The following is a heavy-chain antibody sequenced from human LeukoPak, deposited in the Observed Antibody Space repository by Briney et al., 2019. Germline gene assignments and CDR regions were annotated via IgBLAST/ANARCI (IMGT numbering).Heavy chain of an antibody. D-gene: IGHD2-2*01. V-gene: IGHV3-53*01. Sequence: PGGSLRLSCAASGFTFSSYAMSWVRQAPGKGLEWVSVIYSGGSTYYADSVKGRFTISRDNSKNTLYLQMNSLRAEDTAVYYCAHLSLGVPAAEYYFDYWGQGTLVTVSS. CDR3: AHLSLGVPAAEYYFDY. CDR1: GFTFSSYA. CDR2: IYSGGST. J-gene: IGHJ4*02.